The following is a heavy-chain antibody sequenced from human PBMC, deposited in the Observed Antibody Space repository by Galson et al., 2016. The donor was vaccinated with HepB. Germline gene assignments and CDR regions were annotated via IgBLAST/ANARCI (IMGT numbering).Heavy chain of an antibody. V-gene: IGHV5-51*01. CDR2: ISPGDSGT. J-gene: IGHJ4*02. CDR1: GYSFSSYW. D-gene: IGHD4-11*01. Sequence: QSGAEVKKPGESLKISCKGSGYSFSSYWIGWVRQMPGKGLEWMGIISPGDSGTRYSPSFQGQVTISVDKAINTAYMQWSSLKASDSGIYYCARRPPVTGRSGHYFDSWGQGTLVTVSS. CDR3: ARRPPVTGRSGHYFDS.